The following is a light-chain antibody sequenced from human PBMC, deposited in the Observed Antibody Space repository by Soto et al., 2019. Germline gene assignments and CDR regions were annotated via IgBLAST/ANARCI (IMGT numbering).Light chain of an antibody. V-gene: IGKV1-9*01. CDR3: QQLNGFPLT. CDR1: QDISLY. J-gene: IGKJ4*01. Sequence: DIPLTQSPSFLSASVGDRVTITCRASQDISLYLAWYQQQPGKAPKLLIYAASTLQSGVPSRFSGSGSGTEFTLTISSLQPEDFATYYCQQLNGFPLTFGGGTKVEIK. CDR2: AAS.